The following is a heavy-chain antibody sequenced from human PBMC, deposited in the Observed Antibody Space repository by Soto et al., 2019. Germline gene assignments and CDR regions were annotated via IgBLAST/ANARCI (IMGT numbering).Heavy chain of an antibody. CDR3: ARHPERIAEIGWFDA. CDR1: GFTFSSYS. CDR2: ISSRSSTI. D-gene: IGHD6-13*01. V-gene: IGHV3-48*01. Sequence: EVQLVESGGGLVQPGGSLRLSCAASGFTFSSYSMNWVRQAPGKGLEWVSYISSRSSTIYYADSVKGRFTISRDNAKNSLYLQVNSLRAEDTAVYYCARHPERIAEIGWFDAWGQGTLVNVSS. J-gene: IGHJ5*02.